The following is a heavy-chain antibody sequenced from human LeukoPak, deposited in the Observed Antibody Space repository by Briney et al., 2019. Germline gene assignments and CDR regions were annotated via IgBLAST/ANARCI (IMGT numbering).Heavy chain of an antibody. D-gene: IGHD6-13*01. V-gene: IGHV4-59*01. J-gene: IGHJ6*03. CDR3: ARAAYSSSWYSSQGNYCYMDV. CDR2: IYYSGST. CDR1: GGSISSYY. Sequence: SETLSLTCTVSGGSISSYYWSWIRQPPGKGLEWIGYIYYSGSTNYNPSLKSRVTISVDTSKNQFSLKLSSVTAADTAVYYCARAAYSSSWYSSQGNYCYMDVWGKGTTVTVSS.